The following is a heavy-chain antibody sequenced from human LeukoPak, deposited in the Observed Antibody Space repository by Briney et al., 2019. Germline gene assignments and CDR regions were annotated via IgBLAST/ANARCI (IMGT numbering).Heavy chain of an antibody. CDR1: GFIFSNYE. D-gene: IGHD2-15*01. J-gene: IGHJ4*02. V-gene: IGHV3-48*03. CDR2: ISSSGSTI. Sequence: GGSLRLSCAASGFIFSNYEMSWVRQPPGKGLEWLSYISSSGSTISYADSVKGRFTISRDNAKNSLYLQINSLRAEDTAIYYCARVTVGFDYWGQGTLVTVSS. CDR3: ARVTVGFDY.